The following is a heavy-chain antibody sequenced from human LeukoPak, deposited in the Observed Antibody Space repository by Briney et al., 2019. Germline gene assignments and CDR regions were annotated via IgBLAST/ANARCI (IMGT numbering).Heavy chain of an antibody. Sequence: GGSLRLSCAASGFTFSNYAMNWVRQAPGKGLEWVSYISTSSSTIYYADSVKGRFTISRDNAKNSLYLQMNSLRDEDTAVYYCARDYYSSTWNRVYWGQGTRLTVSS. CDR3: ARDYYSSTWNRVY. J-gene: IGHJ4*02. CDR1: GFTFSNYA. V-gene: IGHV3-48*02. CDR2: ISTSSSTI. D-gene: IGHD6-13*01.